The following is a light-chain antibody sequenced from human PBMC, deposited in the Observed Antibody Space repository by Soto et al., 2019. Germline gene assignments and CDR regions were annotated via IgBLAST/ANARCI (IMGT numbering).Light chain of an antibody. V-gene: IGKV3-15*01. CDR1: QSVSNN. J-gene: IGKJ2*02. Sequence: EIVITQSPPTLSTYPPSPATPARMSSQSVSNNLAWYQQKPGQAARLLMYGGSSRATGIPARFSGSGSGTDFTLTISSLQSEDFVVYFCQQYHNCPPCTFGQGTKVDIK. CDR3: QQYHNCPPCT. CDR2: GGS.